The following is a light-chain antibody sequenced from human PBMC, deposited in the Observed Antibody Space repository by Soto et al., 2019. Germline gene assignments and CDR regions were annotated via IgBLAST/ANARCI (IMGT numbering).Light chain of an antibody. CDR3: QQYNRWPLWT. CDR2: GAS. CDR1: QTVYTY. V-gene: IGKV3-15*01. Sequence: EIVMTQSPPTVSVSPGGRASLSCRATQTVYTYLAWYQQKPGQAPRLLIYGASTRATGVPARFSGSGSGTEFTLTISSLQSEEFAVYYCQQYNRWPLWTFGQGTKVEI. J-gene: IGKJ1*01.